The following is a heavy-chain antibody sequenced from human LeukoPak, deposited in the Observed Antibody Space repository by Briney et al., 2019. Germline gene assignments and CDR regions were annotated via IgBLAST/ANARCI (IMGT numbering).Heavy chain of an antibody. D-gene: IGHD1-26*01. CDR3: ARIVGATYNWFDP. Sequence: GGSLRFSCAASGFTFSSYSTNWVRQAPGKGLEWVSSISSSSSYIYYTDSVKGRFTISRDNAKNSLYLQMNSLRAEDTAVYYCARIVGATYNWFDPWGQGTLVTVSS. V-gene: IGHV3-21*01. CDR2: ISSSSSYI. CDR1: GFTFSSYS. J-gene: IGHJ5*02.